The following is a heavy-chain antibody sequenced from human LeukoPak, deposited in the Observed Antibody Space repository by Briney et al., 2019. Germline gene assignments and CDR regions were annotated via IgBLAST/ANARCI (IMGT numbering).Heavy chain of an antibody. J-gene: IGHJ5*02. V-gene: IGHV1-24*01. CDR3: ATMGYLNWFDP. CDR2: FDPEDGET. Sequence: ASVKVSCKVSGYTLTELSIHWVRQAPGKGLEWMRGFDPEDGETIYAQKFQGRVTMTEDTSTDTAYMELSSLRSEDTAVYYCATMGYLNWFDPWGQGTLVTVSS. CDR1: GYTLTELS. D-gene: IGHD2-15*01.